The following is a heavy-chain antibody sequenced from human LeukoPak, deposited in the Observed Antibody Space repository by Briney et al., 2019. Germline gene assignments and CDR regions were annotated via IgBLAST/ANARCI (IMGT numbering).Heavy chain of an antibody. CDR3: ARHGDYGGLSSY. J-gene: IGHJ4*02. CDR1: GFTFSTYG. V-gene: IGHV3-21*01. D-gene: IGHD4-17*01. CDR2: ISSGSGYM. Sequence: GGSLRLSCAASGFTFSTYGMNWVRQAPGKGLEWVSSISSGSGYMYYADSVKGRFTISKDNAKNSLYLQMNSLRAEDTAVYYCARHGDYGGLSSYWGQGTLVTVSS.